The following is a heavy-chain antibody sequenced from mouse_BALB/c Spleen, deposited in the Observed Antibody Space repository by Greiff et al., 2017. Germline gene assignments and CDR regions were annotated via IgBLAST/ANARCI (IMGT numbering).Heavy chain of an antibody. CDR2: INPSTGYT. V-gene: IGHV1-7*01. Sequence: VQLQQSGAELAKPGASVKMSCKASGYTFTSYWMHWVKQRPGQGLEWIGYINPSTGYTEYNQKFKDKATLTADKSSSTAYMQLSSLTSEDSAVYYCARGGIHYYGYGYFDVWGAGTTVTVSS. CDR1: GYTFTSYW. CDR3: ARGGIHYYGYGYFDV. J-gene: IGHJ1*01. D-gene: IGHD1-2*01.